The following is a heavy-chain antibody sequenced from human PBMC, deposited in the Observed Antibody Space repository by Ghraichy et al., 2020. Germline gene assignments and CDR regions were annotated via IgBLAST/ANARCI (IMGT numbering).Heavy chain of an antibody. D-gene: IGHD2-2*02. Sequence: GESLRLSCAASGFTFSTYSMNWVRQAPGKGLEWVSYISSGSGTIYYADSVKGRFTISRDNAKNSLYLQMNSLRAEDTAVYYCARGGECSSTRCYMGGVDYWGQGTLVSVSS. CDR2: ISSGSGTI. J-gene: IGHJ4*02. CDR1: GFTFSTYS. CDR3: ARGGECSSTRCYMGGVDY. V-gene: IGHV3-48*01.